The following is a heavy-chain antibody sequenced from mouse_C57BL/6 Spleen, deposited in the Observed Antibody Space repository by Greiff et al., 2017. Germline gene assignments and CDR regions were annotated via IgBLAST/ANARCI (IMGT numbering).Heavy chain of an antibody. V-gene: IGHV14-3*01. CDR1: GFNITNTY. CDR3: ARGDYGSSPFAY. CDR2: IDPANGNT. Sequence: VHVKQSVAELVRPGASVKLSCTASGFNITNTYMHWVKQRPEQGLEWIGRIDPANGNTKYAPKFQGKATITADTSSNTAYLQLSSLTSEDTAIYYCARGDYGSSPFAYWGQGTLVTVSA. J-gene: IGHJ3*01. D-gene: IGHD1-1*01.